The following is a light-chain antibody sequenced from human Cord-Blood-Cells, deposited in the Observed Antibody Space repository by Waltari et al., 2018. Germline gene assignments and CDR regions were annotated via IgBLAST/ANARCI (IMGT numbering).Light chain of an antibody. CDR3: QAWDSSTVV. J-gene: IGLJ2*01. CDR1: TLGAKY. V-gene: IGLV3-1*01. CDR2: QDS. Sequence: SYELTQPPSVSVSPGPTASITCSGATLGAKYVCWYQQKPGQSPVLVIYQDSKRPSGIPGRFSGSNSGNTATLTISGTQAMDEADYYCQAWDSSTVVFGGGTKLTVL.